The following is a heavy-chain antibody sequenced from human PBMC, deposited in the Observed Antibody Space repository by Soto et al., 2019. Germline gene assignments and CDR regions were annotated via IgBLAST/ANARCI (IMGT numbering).Heavy chain of an antibody. Sequence: EVQLVESGGGLVQPGGSLRLSCVGSGFTFSSHWMHWVRQNPGKGPVWVSRIRGDGSSTAYAESVRGRFAISRDNAKNTLYLQMNNLVAEASAVYFCASEIIAVMGSFRWFDPWGLGTQFTVSS. V-gene: IGHV3-74*01. J-gene: IGHJ5*02. CDR3: ASEIIAVMGSFRWFDP. D-gene: IGHD6-19*01. CDR2: IRGDGSST. CDR1: GFTFSSHW.